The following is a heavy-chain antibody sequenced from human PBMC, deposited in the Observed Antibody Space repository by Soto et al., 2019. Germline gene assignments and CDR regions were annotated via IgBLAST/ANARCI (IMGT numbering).Heavy chain of an antibody. D-gene: IGHD6-19*01. CDR3: ARGIAVDAEIDY. V-gene: IGHV4-34*01. Sequence: SETLSLTCAVYGGSFSGYYWSWIRQPPGKGLEWIGEINHSGSTNYNPSLKSRVTISVDTSKNQFSLKLSSVTAADTAVYYCARGIAVDAEIDYWGQGTLVTVSS. CDR1: GGSFSGYY. J-gene: IGHJ4*02. CDR2: INHSGST.